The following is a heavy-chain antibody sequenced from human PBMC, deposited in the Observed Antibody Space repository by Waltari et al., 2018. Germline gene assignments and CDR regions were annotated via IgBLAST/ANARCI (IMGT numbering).Heavy chain of an antibody. V-gene: IGHV3-23*04. CDR3: AKDLGAYSGSHWYFDV. Sequence: EVQLVESGGGSVQPGGSLRLSCAASGFRFRSYAMSWVRQAPGKGLELLSSRSGSDGRTNYADSAKGRFTISRDNSKDTLFLHMNRRGVDDAAVYYCAKDLGAYSGSHWYFDVWGRGTLVTVSS. D-gene: IGHD1-26*01. J-gene: IGHJ2*01. CDR1: GFRFRSYA. CDR2: RSGSDGRT.